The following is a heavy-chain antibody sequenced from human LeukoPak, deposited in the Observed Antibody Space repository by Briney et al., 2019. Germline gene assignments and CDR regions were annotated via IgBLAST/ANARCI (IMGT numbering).Heavy chain of an antibody. CDR1: GFTFSSYG. D-gene: IGHD3-3*01. CDR2: INHSGST. CDR3: ARGVTIFGVVIRRSDAFDI. J-gene: IGHJ3*02. Sequence: GSLRLSCAASGFTFSSYGMSWVRQAPGKGLEWIGEINHSGSTNYNPSLKSRVTISVDTSKNQFSLKLSSVTAADTAVYYCARGVTIFGVVIRRSDAFDIWGQGTMVTVSS. V-gene: IGHV4-34*01.